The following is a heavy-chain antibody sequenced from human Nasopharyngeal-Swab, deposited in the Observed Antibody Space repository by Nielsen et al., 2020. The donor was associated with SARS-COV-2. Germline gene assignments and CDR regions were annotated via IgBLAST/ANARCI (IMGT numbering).Heavy chain of an antibody. V-gene: IGHV3-9*01. CDR2: ISWDSGTM. D-gene: IGHD3-10*01. Sequence: SLKISCAASGFTFDDSAMHWVRQAPGKGLEWVPGISWDSGTMGYADSLKGRFTISRDNAKNSLYLQMNSLRAEDTALYYCAKDKEVLGYYGMDVWGQGTTVTVSS. CDR1: GFTFDDSA. J-gene: IGHJ6*02. CDR3: AKDKEVLGYYGMDV.